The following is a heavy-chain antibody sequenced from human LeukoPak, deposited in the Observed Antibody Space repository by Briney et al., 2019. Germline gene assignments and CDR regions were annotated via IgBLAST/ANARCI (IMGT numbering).Heavy chain of an antibody. CDR3: AKDLGVVAATRPFDY. CDR2: ISGSGGST. CDR1: GFTFASYA. D-gene: IGHD2-15*01. J-gene: IGHJ4*02. Sequence: PGGSLRLSCAASGFTFASYAMRSVRQAPGKGLEWVSGISGSGGSTYYADSVKGRFTISRDNSKNTLYLQMNSLRAEDTAVYYCAKDLGVVAATRPFDYWGQGTLVTVSS. V-gene: IGHV3-23*01.